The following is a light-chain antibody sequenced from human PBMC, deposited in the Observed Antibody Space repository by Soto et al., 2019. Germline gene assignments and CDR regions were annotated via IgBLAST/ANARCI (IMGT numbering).Light chain of an antibody. J-gene: IGKJ1*01. CDR3: QQYNSYRA. Sequence: DIQITHSPSTLSASVGDRVTITCRASQSISSSLARHQQKPGKAPKLLISKASSLESGVPSRFSGSGSGTEFTLTISSLQPDDFAAYYCQQYNSYRAFGQGTKVDI. V-gene: IGKV1-5*03. CDR1: QSISSS. CDR2: KAS.